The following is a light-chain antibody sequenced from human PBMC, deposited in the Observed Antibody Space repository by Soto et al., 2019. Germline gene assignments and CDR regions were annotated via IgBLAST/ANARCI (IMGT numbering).Light chain of an antibody. J-gene: IGLJ1*01. CDR2: EVS. V-gene: IGLV2-14*01. Sequence: QSVLTQPASVSGSPGQSITISCTGTSSDVGGYNYVSWYQQHPGKAPKLMIYEVSNRPSGVSNRFSGSKSGNTASLTISGIQAEDEADYYCSSYTSSSTLYVFGTGTNVTVL. CDR1: SSDVGGYNY. CDR3: SSYTSSSTLYV.